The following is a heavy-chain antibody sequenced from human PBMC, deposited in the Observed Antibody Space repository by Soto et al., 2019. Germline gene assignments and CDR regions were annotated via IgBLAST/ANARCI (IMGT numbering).Heavy chain of an antibody. CDR1: GGSIISGDYY. D-gene: IGHD2-2*02. CDR3: AREISKDIVVVPDALRWFDP. J-gene: IGHJ5*02. Sequence: PAETLSLACTVSGGSIISGDYYWRWIRQPPGKGFQWIGYLYYSGSTYYNPSLKSRVTISVDTSKNQFSLKLSSVTAADTAVYYCAREISKDIVVVPDALRWFDPWGQGTPVPVS. V-gene: IGHV4-30-4*02. CDR2: LYYSGST.